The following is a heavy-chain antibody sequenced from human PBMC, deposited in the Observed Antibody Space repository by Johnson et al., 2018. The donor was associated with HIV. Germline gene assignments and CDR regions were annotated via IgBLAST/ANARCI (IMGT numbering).Heavy chain of an antibody. CDR3: ASREPYYYDSSGYLAFDI. D-gene: IGHD3-22*01. V-gene: IGHV3-66*01. CDR1: GFTVSNNY. J-gene: IGHJ3*02. CDR2: IYRGGST. Sequence: MQLVESGGGVVQPGRSLRLSCAASGFTVSNNYITWVRQAPGKGLEWVSVIYRGGSTYYADSVKGRFIISRDNSKNTLYLQMNSLRAEDTAVYYCASREPYYYDSSGYLAFDIWGQGTMVTVSS.